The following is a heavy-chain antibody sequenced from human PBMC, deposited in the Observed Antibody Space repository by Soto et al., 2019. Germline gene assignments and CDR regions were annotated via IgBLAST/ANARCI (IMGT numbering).Heavy chain of an antibody. CDR1: GGSFSGYY. Sequence: ASETLSLTCAVYGGSFSGYYWSWIRQPPGKGLEWIGEINHSGSTNYNPSLKSRVTISVDTSKNQFSLKLSSVTAADTAVYYCARGRRVVDTAMVTYYYYGVDVWGQGTTVTVSS. V-gene: IGHV4-34*01. CDR2: INHSGST. D-gene: IGHD5-18*01. J-gene: IGHJ6*02. CDR3: ARGRRVVDTAMVTYYYYGVDV.